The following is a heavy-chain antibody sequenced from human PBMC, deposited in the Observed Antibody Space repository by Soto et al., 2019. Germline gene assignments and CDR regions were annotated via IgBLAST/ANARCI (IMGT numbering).Heavy chain of an antibody. V-gene: IGHV3-21*01. CDR2: VSKSDYT. CDR1: GFYFNNYG. D-gene: IGHD2-2*01. CDR3: AREDSIIIPAVSDF. J-gene: IGHJ4*02. Sequence: GGSLRLSCAVSGFYFNNYGINWVRQAPGKGLEWVSSVSKSDYTYYSDSVKGRFTISRDNAKNSVSLQMNSLRPEDTAIYYCAREDSIIIPAVSDFWGQGTLVTVSS.